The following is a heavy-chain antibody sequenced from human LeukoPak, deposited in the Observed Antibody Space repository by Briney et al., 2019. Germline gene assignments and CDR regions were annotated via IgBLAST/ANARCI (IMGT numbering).Heavy chain of an antibody. D-gene: IGHD5-18*01. CDR3: ARAYRAHQTFHSYHFFDF. V-gene: IGHV4-34*01. Sequence: SSETLSLTRAVYGGSFSGYYWNWIRQPPGKGLEWIGEINHYGSTKYSPSLKSRVTISGDTSKNQFSLRLNSVTAADTAVYYCARAYRAHQTFHSYHFFDFWGRGTLVTVSS. CDR1: GGSFSGYY. J-gene: IGHJ4*02. CDR2: INHYGST.